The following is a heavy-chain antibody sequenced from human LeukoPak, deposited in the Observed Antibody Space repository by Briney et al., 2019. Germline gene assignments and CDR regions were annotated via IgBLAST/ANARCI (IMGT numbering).Heavy chain of an antibody. CDR2: IIPIFGTA. V-gene: IGHV1-69*01. D-gene: IGHD6-19*01. CDR3: ARDLGYSSGWYDY. Sequence: SVTVSFKASGGTFSSYAISWVRQAPGQGLEWMGGIIPIFGTANYAQKFQGRVTITADESTSTAYMELSSLRSEDTAVYYCARDLGYSSGWYDYWGQGTLVTVSS. CDR1: GGTFSSYA. J-gene: IGHJ4*02.